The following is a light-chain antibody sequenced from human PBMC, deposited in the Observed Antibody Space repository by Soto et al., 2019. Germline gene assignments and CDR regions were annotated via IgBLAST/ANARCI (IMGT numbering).Light chain of an antibody. CDR3: QQRSNWPT. V-gene: IGKV3-11*01. J-gene: IGKJ5*01. Sequence: EIVMTQSPAILSVSPGERVTLSCRANQSISSNLAWYQQKPGQAPRLLIYDASNRATGIPARFSGSGSGTDFTLTISSLEPEDFAVYYCQQRSNWPTFGQGTRLEI. CDR1: QSISSN. CDR2: DAS.